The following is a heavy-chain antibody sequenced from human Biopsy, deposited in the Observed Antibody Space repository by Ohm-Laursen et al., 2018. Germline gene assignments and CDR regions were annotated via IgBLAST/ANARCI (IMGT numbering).Heavy chain of an antibody. J-gene: IGHJ6*02. CDR3: ARESPLRLGVCGAIRCFKEVFGMDV. V-gene: IGHV1-46*01. Sequence: AASVKVSCKVSGYNFGNYYINWVRKVPGQGLEWLGVVNPVAEATMYAQKFQDRITLTRDASTNTVYMDLTSLTSEDTAVYYCARESPLRLGVCGAIRCFKEVFGMDVWGQGTTVIVSS. CDR2: VNPVAEAT. D-gene: IGHD2-21*01. CDR1: GYNFGNYY.